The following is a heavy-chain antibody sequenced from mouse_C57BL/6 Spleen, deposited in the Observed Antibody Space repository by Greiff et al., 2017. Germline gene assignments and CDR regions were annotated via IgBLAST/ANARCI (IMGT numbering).Heavy chain of an antibody. CDR1: GFNIKDYY. Sequence: EVKLQQSGAELVKPGASVKLSCTASGFNIKDYYMHWVKQRTEQGLEWIGRIDPEDGETKYAPKFQGKATITADTSSNTAYLQLSSLTSEDTAVYYCASIYYYGSSSFAYWGQGTLVTVSA. V-gene: IGHV14-2*01. CDR3: ASIYYYGSSSFAY. J-gene: IGHJ3*01. D-gene: IGHD1-1*01. CDR2: IDPEDGET.